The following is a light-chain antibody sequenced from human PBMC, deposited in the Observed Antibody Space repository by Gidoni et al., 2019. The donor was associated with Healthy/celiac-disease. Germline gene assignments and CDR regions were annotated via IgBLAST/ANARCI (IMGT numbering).Light chain of an antibody. CDR1: QSVLYSYNNKNY. CDR2: WAS. J-gene: IGKJ2*01. V-gene: IGKV4-1*01. Sequence: DIVMTQSPDSLAVSLGERATINCKSSQSVLYSYNNKNYLAWYQQKPGQPPKLLIYWASTRESGVPDRFSGSGSGTDFTLTISSLQAEDVAVYYCQQYYSTPPYTFGQGTKSGDQT. CDR3: QQYYSTPPYT.